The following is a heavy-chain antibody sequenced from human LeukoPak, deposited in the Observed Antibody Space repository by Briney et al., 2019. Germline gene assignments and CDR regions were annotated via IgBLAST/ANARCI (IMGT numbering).Heavy chain of an antibody. D-gene: IGHD6-6*01. J-gene: IGHJ5*02. CDR3: ARQVAARPGKYNWFDP. V-gene: IGHV4-59*08. CDR1: GGSTISYY. Sequence: SWALFRICCASGGSTISYYWMWLVRHPGGGLVERGSIYYSGSTNYNPSLKSRVTISVDTSKNQFSLKLSSVTAADTAVYYCARQVAARPGKYNWFDPWGQGTLVTVSS. CDR2: IYYSGST.